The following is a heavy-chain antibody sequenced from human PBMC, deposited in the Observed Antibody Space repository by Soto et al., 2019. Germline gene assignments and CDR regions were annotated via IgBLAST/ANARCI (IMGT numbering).Heavy chain of an antibody. D-gene: IGHD3-16*01. V-gene: IGHV3-15*01. Sequence: EVQLVESGGGLVKPGGSLRLSCAASGFNFNNAWMSWVRQAPGKGLEWVGRIRSYTDGGTTDFAAPVKGRLSISRDDSKNTLYLQMNSLAAEDTAVYYCSTDPVGKWGGDWGQGILVTVSS. CDR1: GFNFNNAW. CDR2: IRSYTDGGTT. J-gene: IGHJ4*02. CDR3: STDPVGKWGGD.